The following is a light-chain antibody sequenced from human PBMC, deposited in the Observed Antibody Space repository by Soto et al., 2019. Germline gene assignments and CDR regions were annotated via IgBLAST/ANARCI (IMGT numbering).Light chain of an antibody. CDR2: EVT. V-gene: IGLV2-14*01. CDR1: SSDVGAYNY. J-gene: IGLJ3*02. CDR3: SSFTTRKTWV. Sequence: QSALTQHASVSGSPGQSITISCTGTSSDVGAYNYVSWFQQYPGKAPKLIIYEVTNRPSGVSDRFSGSKSGNTASLTVSGLQAEDESDYYCSSFTTRKTWVFGGGTKLTVL.